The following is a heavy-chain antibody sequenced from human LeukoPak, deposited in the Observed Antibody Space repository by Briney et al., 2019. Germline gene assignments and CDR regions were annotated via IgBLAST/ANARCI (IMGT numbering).Heavy chain of an antibody. CDR2: ISGSGGST. CDR3: AKVPEREFDY. Sequence: GGSLRLSCAGSGFTFSSYAMSWVRQAPGKGLEWVSTISGSGGSTYYADSVKGRFTISRDNSKNTLYLQMNSLRAEDTAVYYCAKVPEREFDYWGQGTLVTVSS. V-gene: IGHV3-23*01. CDR1: GFTFSSYA. J-gene: IGHJ4*02. D-gene: IGHD1-14*01.